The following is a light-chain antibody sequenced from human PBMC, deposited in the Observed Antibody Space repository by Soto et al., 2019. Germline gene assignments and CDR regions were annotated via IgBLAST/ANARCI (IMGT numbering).Light chain of an antibody. J-gene: IGLJ1*01. Sequence: QSVRTQPASLSGSSGQSITISCTGTSSDVGSYNLVSWYQQHPGKAPKLMIYEVSKRPSGVSNRFSGSKSGNTASLTISGLQAEDEADYYCSSYEGSSTYVFGTGTKITVL. CDR1: SSDVGSYNL. V-gene: IGLV2-23*02. CDR3: SSYEGSSTYV. CDR2: EVS.